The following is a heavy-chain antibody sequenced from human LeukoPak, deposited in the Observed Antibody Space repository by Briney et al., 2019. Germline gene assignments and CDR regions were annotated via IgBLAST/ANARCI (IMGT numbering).Heavy chain of an antibody. D-gene: IGHD3-10*01. CDR2: MNPNSGNT. V-gene: IGHV1-8*01. J-gene: IGHJ6*02. CDR3: ARAPYYYGSGSLSGMDV. Sequence: ASVKVSCKASGYTFTSYDINWVRQATGQGLEWMGWMNPNSGNTGYAQKFQGRVTITADKSTSTAYMELSSLRSEDTAVYYCARAPYYYGSGSLSGMDVWGQGTTVTVSS. CDR1: GYTFTSYD.